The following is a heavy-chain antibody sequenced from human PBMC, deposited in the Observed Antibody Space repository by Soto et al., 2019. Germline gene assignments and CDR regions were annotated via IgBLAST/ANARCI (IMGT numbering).Heavy chain of an antibody. Sequence: ASVKVSCKASGYTFTSYAMHWVRQAPGQRLEWMGWINAGNGNTKYSQKFQGRVTITRDTSASTAYMELSSLRSEDTAVYYCDTGIALYNWFDPWGQGTLVTVSS. V-gene: IGHV1-3*01. J-gene: IGHJ5*02. CDR1: GYTFTSYA. CDR2: INAGNGNT. D-gene: IGHD6-13*01. CDR3: DTGIALYNWFDP.